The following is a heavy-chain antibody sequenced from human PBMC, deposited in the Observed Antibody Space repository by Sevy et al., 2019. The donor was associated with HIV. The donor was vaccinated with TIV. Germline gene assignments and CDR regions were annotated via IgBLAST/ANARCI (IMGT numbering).Heavy chain of an antibody. J-gene: IGHJ4*02. D-gene: IGHD3-16*01. CDR2: IYAGGST. Sequence: GGSLRLSCAASGFAVSSNYMRWVRQAPGKGLEWVSVIYAGGSTYYAESVKGRSTISRAKSKNTVYLQMNSLGAEDTSVYYCARDHYDSLWGSYWYYFDYWGQGTLVTVSS. CDR1: GFAVSSNY. V-gene: IGHV3-53*01. CDR3: ARDHYDSLWGSYWYYFDY.